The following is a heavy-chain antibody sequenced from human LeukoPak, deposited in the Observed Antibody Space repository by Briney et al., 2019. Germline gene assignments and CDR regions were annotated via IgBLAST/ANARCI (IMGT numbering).Heavy chain of an antibody. CDR3: ARQRLAVAGTWYFDL. Sequence: SETLSLTCTVSGGSISSSSYYWGWIRQPPGKGLEWIGSIYYSGSTYYNPSLKSRDTISVDTSKNQFSLKLSSVTAADTAVYYCARQRLAVAGTWYFDLWGRGTLVTVSS. D-gene: IGHD6-19*01. J-gene: IGHJ2*01. V-gene: IGHV4-39*01. CDR2: IYYSGST. CDR1: GGSISSSSYY.